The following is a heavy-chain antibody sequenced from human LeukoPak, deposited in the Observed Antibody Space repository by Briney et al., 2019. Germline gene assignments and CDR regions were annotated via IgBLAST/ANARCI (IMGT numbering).Heavy chain of an antibody. CDR2: IHPSGGNP. J-gene: IGHJ4*02. Sequence: ASVKVSCKASGYTFTSHYVHRVRQAPGQGLEWMGIIHPSGGNPRSTENFQGRVTMTRDTSTSTVYLELRSLTSQDTAVYYCARDCSSTACQGPVLDFWGQGTLVTVSS. V-gene: IGHV1-46*01. CDR3: ARDCSSTACQGPVLDF. CDR1: GYTFTSHY. D-gene: IGHD6-13*01.